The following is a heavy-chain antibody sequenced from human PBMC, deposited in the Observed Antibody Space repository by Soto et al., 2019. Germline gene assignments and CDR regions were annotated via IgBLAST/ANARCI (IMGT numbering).Heavy chain of an antibody. Sequence: SVKVSCKASGGTFSSYAISWVRQAPGQGLEWMGGIIPIFGTANYAQKFQGRVTITADESTSTAYMELSSLRSEDTAVYYCAADGYIVVGFVYYYGMDVWGQGTTVTVSS. CDR2: IIPIFGTA. V-gene: IGHV1-69*13. D-gene: IGHD2-15*01. CDR1: GGTFSSYA. J-gene: IGHJ6*02. CDR3: AADGYIVVGFVYYYGMDV.